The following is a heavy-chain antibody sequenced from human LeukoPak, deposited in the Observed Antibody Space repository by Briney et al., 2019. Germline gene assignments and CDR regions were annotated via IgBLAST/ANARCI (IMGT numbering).Heavy chain of an antibody. Sequence: SQTLSLTCTVSGGSISSGSYYWSWIRQPAGKGLEWIGYIYYSGSTIYNPSLKSRVAISVDTSKNQFSLRLSSVTAADTAVYYCARRYSSNWYFDYWGQGTLVTVSS. CDR1: GGSISSGSYY. J-gene: IGHJ4*02. D-gene: IGHD6-13*01. CDR2: IYYSGST. CDR3: ARRYSSNWYFDY. V-gene: IGHV4-61*10.